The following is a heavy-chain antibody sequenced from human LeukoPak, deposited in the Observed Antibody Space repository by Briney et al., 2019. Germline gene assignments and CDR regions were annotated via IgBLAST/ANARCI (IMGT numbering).Heavy chain of an antibody. D-gene: IGHD3-9*01. CDR3: AKDHYDILTGYPTPPSY. V-gene: IGHV3-23*01. Sequence: GGSLRLSCAASGFTFGSYAMSWVRQAPGKGLEWVSAISGSGGSAYYADSVKGRFTISRDNSKNTLYLQMNSLRAEDTAVYYCAKDHYDILTGYPTPPSYWGQGTLVTVSS. CDR1: GFTFGSYA. CDR2: ISGSGGSA. J-gene: IGHJ4*02.